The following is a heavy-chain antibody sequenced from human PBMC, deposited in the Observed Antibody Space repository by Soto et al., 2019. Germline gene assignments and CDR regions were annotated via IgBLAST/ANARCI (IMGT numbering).Heavy chain of an antibody. D-gene: IGHD2-2*01. CDR2: TSNSGST. Sequence: QVQLQESGPGLVKPSQTLSLTCTVSGGSITSSGYYWSWIRQHPGEGLEWIGFTSNSGSTSYNPSLKSRVTISVDTPSNQFSRNLKSVTAADTAVYYCARGGGSTKVDYWGQGTLVTVSP. CDR1: GGSITSSGYY. J-gene: IGHJ4*02. CDR3: ARGGGSTKVDY. V-gene: IGHV4-31*03.